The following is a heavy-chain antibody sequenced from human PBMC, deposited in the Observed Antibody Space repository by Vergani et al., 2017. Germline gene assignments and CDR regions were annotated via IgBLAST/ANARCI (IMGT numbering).Heavy chain of an antibody. D-gene: IGHD3-22*01. V-gene: IGHV4-61*02. J-gene: IGHJ6*02. CDR2: IYTSGST. CDR1: GCSISSGSYY. CDR3: ARDWGGHYYDSSGYYYSYYYGMDV. Sequence: QVQLQESGPGLVKPSQTLSLTCTVSGCSISSGSYYWSWIRQPAGKGLEWIGRIYTSGSTNYNPSLKSRVTISVDTSKNQFSLKLSSVTAADTAVYYCARDWGGHYYDSSGYYYSYYYGMDVWGQXP.